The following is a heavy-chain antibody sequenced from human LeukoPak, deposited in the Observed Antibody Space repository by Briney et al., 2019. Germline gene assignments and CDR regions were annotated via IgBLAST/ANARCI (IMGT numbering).Heavy chain of an antibody. CDR1: GFTFSSYW. Sequence: GGSLRLSCAASGFTFSSYWMHWVRQVPGKGLVWVSRIKSDGSSTTYADSVKGRFTISRDNAKNTLYLQMNSLRTEDTALYYCAKDISSGWYGGFDYWGQGTLVTVSS. V-gene: IGHV3-74*01. CDR3: AKDISSGWYGGFDY. D-gene: IGHD6-19*01. J-gene: IGHJ4*02. CDR2: IKSDGSST.